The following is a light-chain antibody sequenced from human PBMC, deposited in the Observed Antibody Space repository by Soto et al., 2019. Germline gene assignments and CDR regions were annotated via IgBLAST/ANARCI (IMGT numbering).Light chain of an antibody. CDR1: QSVSSY. V-gene: IGKV3-11*01. J-gene: IGKJ1*01. Sequence: EIVLTHSPATLSLSPGERATLSCRASQSVSSYLAWYQQKPGQAPRLLIYDASNRATGIPARFSGSGSGTDFTLTISSLEPEDFAVYYCQQGSNWPTFGQGTKV. CDR2: DAS. CDR3: QQGSNWPT.